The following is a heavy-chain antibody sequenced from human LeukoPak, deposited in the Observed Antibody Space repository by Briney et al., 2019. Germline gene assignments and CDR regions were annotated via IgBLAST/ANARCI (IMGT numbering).Heavy chain of an antibody. CDR1: GYSFTSYW. D-gene: IGHD1-26*01. CDR3: ARRPSYSGSYFDY. Sequence: GESLKISCKGSGYSFTSYWIGWVRQMPGKGLEWMGVIFPGYSDTRYSPSSQGQVTISVDPSISTAYLQWSSLKASDPAMYYCARRPSYSGSYFDYWGQGTLVTVSS. J-gene: IGHJ4*02. CDR2: IFPGYSDT. V-gene: IGHV5-51*01.